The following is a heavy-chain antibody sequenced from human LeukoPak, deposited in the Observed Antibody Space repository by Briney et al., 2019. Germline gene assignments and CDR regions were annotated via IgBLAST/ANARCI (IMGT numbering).Heavy chain of an antibody. D-gene: IGHD3-10*01. Sequence: GGSLRLSCAASGVTVSSNYMSWVRKAPGKGLGWVSVSYSGGSTYDADTVKGRFTISRDNSKNTLYLHMNSLRAEDTAVYYCAREYRGEYYFAYWGQGTLVTGSS. J-gene: IGHJ4*02. CDR1: GVTVSSNY. V-gene: IGHV3-66*01. CDR3: AREYRGEYYFAY. CDR2: SYSGGST.